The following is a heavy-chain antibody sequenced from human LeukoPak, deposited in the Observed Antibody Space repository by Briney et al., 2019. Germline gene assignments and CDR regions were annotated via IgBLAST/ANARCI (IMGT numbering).Heavy chain of an antibody. Sequence: PGRSLRLSCAASGFTFSSYAMHWVRQAPGKGLEWVAVISYDGSNKYYADSVKGRFTISRDNSKNTLYLQMNSLRAEDTAVYYCARSGGYSYGYDAFDIWGQGTMVTVSS. CDR2: ISYDGSNK. V-gene: IGHV3-30-3*01. CDR3: ARSGGYSYGYDAFDI. CDR1: GFTFSSYA. J-gene: IGHJ3*02. D-gene: IGHD5-18*01.